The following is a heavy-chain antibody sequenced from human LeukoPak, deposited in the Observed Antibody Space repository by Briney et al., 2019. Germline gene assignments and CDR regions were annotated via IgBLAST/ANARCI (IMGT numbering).Heavy chain of an antibody. V-gene: IGHV1-2*04. D-gene: IGHD3-10*01. J-gene: IGHJ4*02. CDR3: ARDHYGSGSYYNGGFDY. CDR1: GYTFTGYY. CDR2: INPNSGGT. Sequence: GASVKVSCKASGYTFTGYYMHWVRQAPGQGLEWMGWINPNSGGTNYAQKFQGWVTMTRDTSISTAYMELSRLRSDDTAVYYCARDHYGSGSYYNGGFDYWGQGTLVTVSS.